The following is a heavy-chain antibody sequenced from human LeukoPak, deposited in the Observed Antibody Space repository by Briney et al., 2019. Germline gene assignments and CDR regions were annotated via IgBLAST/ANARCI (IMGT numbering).Heavy chain of an antibody. Sequence: PSETLSLTCTVSGGSISSYYWSWIRQPPGKGLEWIGYIYYSGSTNYNPSLKSRVTISVDTSKNQFSLKLSSVTAADTAVFYCASNRGYSYGPFYFDYWGRGTLVTVSS. CDR2: IYYSGST. CDR3: ASNRGYSYGPFYFDY. D-gene: IGHD5-18*01. CDR1: GGSISSYY. V-gene: IGHV4-59*08. J-gene: IGHJ4*02.